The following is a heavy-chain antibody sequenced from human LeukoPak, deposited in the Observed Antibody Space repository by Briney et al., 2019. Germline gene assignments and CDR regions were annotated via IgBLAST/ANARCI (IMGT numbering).Heavy chain of an antibody. J-gene: IGHJ4*02. Sequence: GGSLRLSCAGSGFTFNSYSMNWVRQAPGKGLEWVSSISSSNSYIYYADSVKGRFTISRDNSKNTLYLQMNSLRAEDTAVYYCAKGIAAAGTFDYWGQGTLVTVSS. CDR1: GFTFNSYS. V-gene: IGHV3-21*01. CDR2: ISSSNSYI. CDR3: AKGIAAAGTFDY. D-gene: IGHD6-13*01.